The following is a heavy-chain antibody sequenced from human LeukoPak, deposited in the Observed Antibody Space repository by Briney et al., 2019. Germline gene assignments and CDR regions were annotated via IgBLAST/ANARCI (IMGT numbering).Heavy chain of an antibody. CDR3: AKDMIVVVNGAFDI. Sequence: GGSLRLSCAASGFSFSASSMSWVRQTPGKGLEWVSSISENGRSTYYADSVKGRFTISRDNSKNTLYLQMNSLRAEDTAVYYCAKDMIVVVNGAFDIWGQGTMVTVSS. CDR2: ISENGRST. V-gene: IGHV3-23*01. D-gene: IGHD3-22*01. CDR1: GFSFSASS. J-gene: IGHJ3*02.